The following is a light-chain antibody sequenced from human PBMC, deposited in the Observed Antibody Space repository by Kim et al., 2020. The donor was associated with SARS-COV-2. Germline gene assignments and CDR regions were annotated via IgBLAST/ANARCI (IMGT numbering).Light chain of an antibody. Sequence: QRVTISCTGSSSNIGAPYDVHWYQQLPGTAPKLLIYVNNNRPSGVPDRFSGSKSGTSASLSITGLQAEDEADYYCQSYDTSLSAWVFGGGTQLTVL. CDR1: SSNIGAPYD. CDR3: QSYDTSLSAWV. J-gene: IGLJ2*01. V-gene: IGLV1-40*01. CDR2: VNN.